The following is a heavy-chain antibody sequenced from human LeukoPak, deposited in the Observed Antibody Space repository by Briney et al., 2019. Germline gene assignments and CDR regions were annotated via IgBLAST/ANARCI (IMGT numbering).Heavy chain of an antibody. D-gene: IGHD6-6*01. CDR1: AFTFSSYT. CDR2: ISALSTYI. V-gene: IGHV3-21*01. Sequence: GGSLRLSCAASAFTFSSYTIHWVRQAPGKGLEWVSSISALSTYISYADSVKGRFTISRDNVEKSAYLELSGLTAHDTAIYYCARGGIAGRPVYYYYMDVWGKGTTVTVSS. J-gene: IGHJ6*03. CDR3: ARGGIAGRPVYYYYMDV.